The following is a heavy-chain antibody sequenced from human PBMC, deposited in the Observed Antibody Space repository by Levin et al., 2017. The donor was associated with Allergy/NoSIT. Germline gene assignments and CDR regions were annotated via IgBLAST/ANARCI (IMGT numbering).Heavy chain of an antibody. CDR2: ISSSSSYI. CDR3: ARDGGYDRDMEGIAVAGSHYYYYYGMDV. V-gene: IGHV3-21*01. D-gene: IGHD6-19*01. J-gene: IGHJ6*02. CDR1: GFTFSSYN. Sequence: GESLKISCAASGFTFSSYNINWVRQAPGKGLEWVSSISSSSSYIYYADSVKGRFTISRDNAKNSLYLQMNSLRAEDTAVYYCARDGGYDRDMEGIAVAGSHYYYYYGMDVWGQGTTVTVSS.